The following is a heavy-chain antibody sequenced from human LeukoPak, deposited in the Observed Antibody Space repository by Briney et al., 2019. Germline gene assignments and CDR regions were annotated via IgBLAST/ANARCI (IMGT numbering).Heavy chain of an antibody. D-gene: IGHD6-19*01. CDR1: GDSISRSRYY. CDR3: ARQYSSGWGY. V-gene: IGHV4-39*01. CDR2: IYYSGST. Sequence: PSETLSLTCTVSGDSISRSRYYXXXXXXXXXXXLEWIGSIYYSGSTYYNPSLKSRVTISVDTSKNQFSLKLSSVTAADTAVYYCARQYSSGWGYWGQGTLVTVSS. J-gene: IGHJ4*02.